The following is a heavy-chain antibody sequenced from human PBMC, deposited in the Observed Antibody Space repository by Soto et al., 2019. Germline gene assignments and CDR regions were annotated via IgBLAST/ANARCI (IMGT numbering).Heavy chain of an antibody. V-gene: IGHV3-23*01. D-gene: IGHD3-3*01. Sequence: GGSLRLSCAASGFTFSSYAMSWVRQAPGKGLEWVSAISGSGGSTYYADSVKGRFTISRDNSKNTLYLQMNSLRAEDTAVYYCAKDNIGYYDFWSGYHTLGQGTLVTVSS. CDR1: GFTFSSYA. J-gene: IGHJ5*02. CDR3: AKDNIGYYDFWSGYHT. CDR2: ISGSGGST.